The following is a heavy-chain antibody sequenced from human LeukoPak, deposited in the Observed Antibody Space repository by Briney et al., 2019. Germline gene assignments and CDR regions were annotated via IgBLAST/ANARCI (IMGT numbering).Heavy chain of an antibody. V-gene: IGHV3-7*01. D-gene: IGHD1-1*01. CDR2: INQDGSEK. J-gene: IGHJ4*02. Sequence: GGSLRLSCAASGFTFSTFWMSWVRQAPGKGLEWVANINQDGSEKYYVDSMKGRFTVSRDNAKNSLYLQMDSLRAEDTAVYYCARGGTFVSDYWGQGALVTVSS. CDR1: GFTFSTFW. CDR3: ARGGTFVSDY.